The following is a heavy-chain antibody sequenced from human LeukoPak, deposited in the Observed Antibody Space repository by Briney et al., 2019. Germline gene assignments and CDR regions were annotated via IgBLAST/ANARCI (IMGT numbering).Heavy chain of an antibody. CDR2: INSDGSST. J-gene: IGHJ4*02. D-gene: IGHD6-6*01. Sequence: GGSLRLSCAASGFTFSSYWMRWVRQAPGKGLVWVSRINSDGSSTSYADSVRGRFSISRDNAKNTLYLQMNSLRAEDTAVYYCARGLSGYASSLGYWGQGNLVTVSA. V-gene: IGHV3-74*01. CDR3: ARGLSGYASSLGY. CDR1: GFTFSSYW.